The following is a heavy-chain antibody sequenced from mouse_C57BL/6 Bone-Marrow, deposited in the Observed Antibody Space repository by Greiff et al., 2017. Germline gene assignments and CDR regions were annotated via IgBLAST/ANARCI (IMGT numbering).Heavy chain of an antibody. CDR2: ISYDGSN. V-gene: IGHV3-6*01. D-gene: IGHD1-1*01. CDR3: ARRYGSSPFAY. J-gene: IGHJ3*01. CDR1: GYSITSGYY. Sequence: EVQLQESGPGLVKPSQSLSLTCSVTGYSITSGYYWNWIRQFPGNKLEWMGYISYDGSNNYNPSLKNRISITRDTSKNQFFLKLNSVTTEDTATYYCARRYGSSPFAYWGQGTLVTVSA.